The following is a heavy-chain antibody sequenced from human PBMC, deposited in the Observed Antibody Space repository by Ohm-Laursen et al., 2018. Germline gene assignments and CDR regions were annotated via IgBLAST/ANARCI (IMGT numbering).Heavy chain of an antibody. Sequence: GTLSLTCTVSGGSISSDYWSWIRQPPGKGLERIGNIYYSGSTNYNPSLKSRVTISVDTSKNQFSLKLSSVTAADTAVYYCARHKRLDPWGQGTLVTVSS. CDR3: ARHKRLDP. V-gene: IGHV4-59*08. J-gene: IGHJ5*02. CDR1: GGSISSDY. CDR2: IYYSGST.